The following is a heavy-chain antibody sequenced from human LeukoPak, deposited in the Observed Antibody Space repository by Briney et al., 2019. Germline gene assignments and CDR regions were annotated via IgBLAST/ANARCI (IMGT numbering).Heavy chain of an antibody. CDR1: GFTFSNYW. V-gene: IGHV3-74*01. D-gene: IGHD2-15*01. CDR3: ARVPYCSGGSCYSEYFMDV. J-gene: IGHJ6*03. CDR2: INSDGINT. Sequence: GGSLRLSCAASGFTFSNYWMHWVRQAPGKGLVWVSRINSDGINTSYADSVKGRFTISRDNAKNSLYLQMNSLRAEDTAVYYCARVPYCSGGSCYSEYFMDVWGKGTTVTVSS.